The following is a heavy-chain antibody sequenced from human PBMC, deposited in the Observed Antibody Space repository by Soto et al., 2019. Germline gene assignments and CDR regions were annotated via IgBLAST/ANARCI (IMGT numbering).Heavy chain of an antibody. J-gene: IGHJ5*02. D-gene: IGHD3-10*01. CDR3: AKGSGSYYMDDWFDP. Sequence: QVQLVQSGAEVKKPGASVKVSCKASGYTFTGYYMHWVRQAPGQGHEWMGWINPNSGGTNYAQKFQGWVTMTRDTSISTAYMELRRLRSDDTAVYYCAKGSGSYYMDDWFDPWGQGTLVTVSS. CDR2: INPNSGGT. V-gene: IGHV1-2*04. CDR1: GYTFTGYY.